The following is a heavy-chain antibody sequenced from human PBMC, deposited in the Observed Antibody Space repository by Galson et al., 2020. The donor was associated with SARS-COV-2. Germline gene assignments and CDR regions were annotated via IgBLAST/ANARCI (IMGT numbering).Heavy chain of an antibody. J-gene: IGHJ4*02. CDR1: GGSISSGSYY. CDR2: KYTSGST. V-gene: IGHV4-61*02. CDR3: AYGVVAGTGY. Sequence: SETLSLTCTVSGGSISSGSYYWSWLRQPAGKGLEWIGRKYTSGSTNYNPALQSRVTISIDTSKNQFSLELTSVTAADTAVYFCAYGVVAGTGYWGQGILVTVSS. D-gene: IGHD6-19*01.